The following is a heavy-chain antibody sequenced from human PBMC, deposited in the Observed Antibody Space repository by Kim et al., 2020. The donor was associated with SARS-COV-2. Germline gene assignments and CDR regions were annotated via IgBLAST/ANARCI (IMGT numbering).Heavy chain of an antibody. CDR2: K. Sequence: KYYASPGKGRLTNSRDNSKNTLYLQMNSLRAEDTAVYYCARDNKAGYFDYWGQGTLVTVAS. CDR3: ARDNKAGYFDY. J-gene: IGHJ4*02. V-gene: IGHV3-33*01.